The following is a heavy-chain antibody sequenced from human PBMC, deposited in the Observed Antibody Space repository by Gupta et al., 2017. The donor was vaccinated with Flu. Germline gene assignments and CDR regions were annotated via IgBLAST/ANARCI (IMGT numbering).Heavy chain of an antibody. CDR3: AKMNSSYFCGLDV. CDR2: ISGSGDNT. J-gene: IGHJ6*02. Sequence: RQAPGKGLEWVSTISGSGDNTYYADSVKGRSTISRDNSKNTLYLQVNSLRAEDTAVYFGAKMNSSYFCGLDVWGQGTTVTVSS. V-gene: IGHV3-23*01.